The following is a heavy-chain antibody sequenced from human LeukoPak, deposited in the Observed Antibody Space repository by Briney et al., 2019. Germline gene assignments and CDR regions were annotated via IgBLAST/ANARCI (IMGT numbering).Heavy chain of an antibody. Sequence: PSETLSLTCTVSGGSISSYYWGWIRQPPGKGLEWIGYIYYSGSTNYNPSLKSRVTISVDTSKNQFSLKLSSVTAADTAVYYCARGRNYDFWFDPWGQGTLVTVSS. V-gene: IGHV4-59*01. CDR3: ARGRNYDFWFDP. CDR1: GGSISSYY. CDR2: IYYSGST. J-gene: IGHJ5*02. D-gene: IGHD3-3*01.